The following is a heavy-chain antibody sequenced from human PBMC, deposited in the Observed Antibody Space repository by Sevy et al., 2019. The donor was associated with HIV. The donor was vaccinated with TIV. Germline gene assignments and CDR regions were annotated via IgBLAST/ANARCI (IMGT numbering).Heavy chain of an antibody. V-gene: IGHV3-30*04. Sequence: GGSLRLSCAASGFTFSSYAMHWVRQAPGKGLEWVAVISYDGSNKYYADSVKGRFTISRDNSKNTLYLQMNSLRAEDTAVYYCARWIQRGLTYFDYWGQGTLVTVSS. CDR3: ARWIQRGLTYFDY. CDR2: ISYDGSNK. D-gene: IGHD5-18*01. CDR1: GFTFSSYA. J-gene: IGHJ4*02.